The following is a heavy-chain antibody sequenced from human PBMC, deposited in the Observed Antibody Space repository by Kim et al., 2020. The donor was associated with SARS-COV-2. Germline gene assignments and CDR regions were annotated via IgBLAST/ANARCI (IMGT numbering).Heavy chain of an antibody. J-gene: IGHJ6*02. Sequence: GGSLRLSCAASGFTFSSYSMNWVRQAPGKGLEWVSSISSSSSYIYYADSVKGRFTISRDNAKNSLYLQMNSLRAEDTAVYYCARDGLRDILTGRYGMDVWGQGTTVTVSS. CDR3: ARDGLRDILTGRYGMDV. CDR1: GFTFSSYS. V-gene: IGHV3-21*01. CDR2: ISSSSSYI. D-gene: IGHD3-9*01.